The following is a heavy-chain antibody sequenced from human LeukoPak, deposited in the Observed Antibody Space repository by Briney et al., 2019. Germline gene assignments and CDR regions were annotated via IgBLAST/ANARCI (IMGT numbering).Heavy chain of an antibody. J-gene: IGHJ4*02. CDR1: GFTFGDYA. V-gene: IGHV3-49*04. CDR2: IRSKAYGGTT. Sequence: GGSLRLSCTASGFTFGDYAMSWVRQAPGKGLEWVGFIRSKAYGGTTEYAASVKGRFTTSRDDSKSIAYLQMNSLKTEDTAVYYSTRVPYSSGWYDYFDYWGQGTLVTVSS. CDR3: TRVPYSSGWYDYFDY. D-gene: IGHD6-19*01.